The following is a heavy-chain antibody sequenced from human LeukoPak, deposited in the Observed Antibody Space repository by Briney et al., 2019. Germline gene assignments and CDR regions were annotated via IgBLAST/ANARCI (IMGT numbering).Heavy chain of an antibody. J-gene: IGHJ2*01. CDR1: GYTFTGYY. V-gene: IGHV1-2*02. D-gene: IGHD2-2*01. Sequence: GSVKVSCKASGYTFTGYYIHWVRQAPGQGLEWMGWINSNSGGTNYAQKFQGRVTMARDTSITTAYMELSRLKSDDTAIYYCARNIPTSPKSPFPMWSFDLWGRGTLVAVSS. CDR3: ARNIPTSPKSPFPMWSFDL. CDR2: INSNSGGT.